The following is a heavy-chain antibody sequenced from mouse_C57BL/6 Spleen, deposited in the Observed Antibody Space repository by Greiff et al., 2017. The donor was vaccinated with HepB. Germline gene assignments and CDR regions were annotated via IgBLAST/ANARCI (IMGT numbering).Heavy chain of an antibody. CDR3: ARSPSYDGYLYFDY. CDR2: IRNKANGYTT. CDR1: GFTFTDYY. J-gene: IGHJ2*01. V-gene: IGHV7-3*01. Sequence: EVKLEESGGGLVQPGGSLSLSCAASGFTFTDYYMSWVRQPPGKALEWLGFIRNKANGYTTEYSASVKGRFTISRDNSQSILYLQMNALRAEDSSTYYCARSPSYDGYLYFDYWGQGTTLTVSS. D-gene: IGHD2-3*01.